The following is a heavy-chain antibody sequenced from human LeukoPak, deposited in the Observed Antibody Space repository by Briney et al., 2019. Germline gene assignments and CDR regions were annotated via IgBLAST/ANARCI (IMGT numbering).Heavy chain of an antibody. Sequence: SETLSLTCAVYGGSFSGYYWSWIRQPPGKGLEWIGEINHSGSTNYNPTLKSRVTISVDTSKNQFSLKLSSVTAADTAVYYCARKTAAYDPWGQGTLVTVSS. CDR1: GGSFSGYY. CDR2: INHSGST. J-gene: IGHJ5*02. CDR3: ARKTAAYDP. D-gene: IGHD6-13*01. V-gene: IGHV4-34*01.